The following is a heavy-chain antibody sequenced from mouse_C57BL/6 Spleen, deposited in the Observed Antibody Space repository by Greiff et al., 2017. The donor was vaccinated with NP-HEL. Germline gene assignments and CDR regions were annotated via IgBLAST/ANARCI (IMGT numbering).Heavy chain of an antibody. Sequence: VKLVESGAELVKPGASVKISCKASGYTFTDYYINWVKQRPGQGLEWIGKIGPGSGSTYYNEKFKSKATLTADKSSSTAYMQLSSRTSEDSAVNYCASILWVDGNYDYWGQGTTLTVSS. D-gene: IGHD2-1*01. CDR3: ASILWVDGNYDY. CDR2: IGPGSGST. CDR1: GYTFTDYY. J-gene: IGHJ2*01. V-gene: IGHV1-77*01.